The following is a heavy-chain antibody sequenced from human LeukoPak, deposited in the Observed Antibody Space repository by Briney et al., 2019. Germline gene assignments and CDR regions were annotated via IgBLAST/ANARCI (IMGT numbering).Heavy chain of an antibody. V-gene: IGHV3-9*01. Sequence: QPGGSLRLSCAASGFTFDDYAMHWVRQAPGKGLEWVSGISWNSGSIGYADSVKGRFTISRDNAKNSLYLQMNSLRAEDTALYYCAKGHDYGDSLSYYFDYWGQGTLVTVSS. CDR3: AKGHDYGDSLSYYFDY. CDR2: ISWNSGSI. CDR1: GFTFDDYA. D-gene: IGHD4-17*01. J-gene: IGHJ4*02.